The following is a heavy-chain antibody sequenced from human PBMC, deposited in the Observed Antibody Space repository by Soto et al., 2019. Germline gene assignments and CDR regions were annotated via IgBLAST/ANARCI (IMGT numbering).Heavy chain of an antibody. J-gene: IGHJ4*02. CDR2: IYHSGST. D-gene: IGHD5-12*01. V-gene: IGHV4-30-2*01. CDR3: AAGGGLPRYY. Sequence: SETLCLTCAVSGGSISSGGYSWSWIRQPPGRGLEWIGYIYHSGSTYYNPSLKSRVTISVDRSKNQFSLKLSSVTAADTAVYYCAAGGGLPRYYWGQGTMVTVSS. CDR1: GGSISSGGYS.